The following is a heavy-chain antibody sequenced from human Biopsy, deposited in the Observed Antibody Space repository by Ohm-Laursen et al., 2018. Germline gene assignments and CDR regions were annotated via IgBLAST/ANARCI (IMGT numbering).Heavy chain of an antibody. J-gene: IGHJ4*02. CDR2: IFRNSGNI. D-gene: IGHD3-3*01. Sequence: SLRLSCAASGFTFDDYAMHWVRQAPGKGLEWVSGIFRNSGNIDYAASVKGRFTISRDNAKNSLYLQMNSLRPEDTAFYYCATIAGWGSSPDLRPYWGQGTLVAVSS. CDR3: ATIAGWGSSPDLRPY. V-gene: IGHV3-9*01. CDR1: GFTFDDYA.